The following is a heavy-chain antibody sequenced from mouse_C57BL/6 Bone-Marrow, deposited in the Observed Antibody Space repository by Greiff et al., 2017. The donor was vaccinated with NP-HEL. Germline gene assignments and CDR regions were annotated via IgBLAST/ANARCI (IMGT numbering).Heavy chain of an antibody. CDR3: ERDREIPVRFAY. CDR1: GFTFSSYA. Sequence: EVMLVESGGGLVKPGGSLKLSCAASGFTFSSYAMPWVRQTPEQRLEWVATISAGGSYTYYPENVKGRVTLSRDNANNTLYLQISTLTSEETAMYDCERDREIPVRFAYWGQGTLVTVSA. V-gene: IGHV5-4*01. CDR2: ISAGGSYT. D-gene: IGHD3-1*01. J-gene: IGHJ3*01.